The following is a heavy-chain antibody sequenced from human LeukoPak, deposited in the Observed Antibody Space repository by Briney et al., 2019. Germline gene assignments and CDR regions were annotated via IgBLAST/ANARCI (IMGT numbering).Heavy chain of an antibody. CDR1: GFTFSSYS. Sequence: GGSLRLSCAASGFTFSSYSMNWVRQAPGKGLEWVSSISSSSYIYYSDSVKGRFTISRDNAKNSLYLQMNSLRAEDTAVYYCARDLSSWYHYFDYWGQGTLVTVSS. CDR2: ISSSSYI. J-gene: IGHJ4*02. V-gene: IGHV3-21*01. D-gene: IGHD6-13*01. CDR3: ARDLSSWYHYFDY.